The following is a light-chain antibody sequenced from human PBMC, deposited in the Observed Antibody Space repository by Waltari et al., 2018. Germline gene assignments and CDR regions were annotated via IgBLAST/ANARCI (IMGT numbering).Light chain of an antibody. J-gene: IGLJ3*02. CDR2: DVT. CDR3: CSFAGSYTWV. Sequence: QSALTQPRSVSGSPGQSVTISCTGTSSDVGGYKHVSWYQQRPGEAPKLIFYDVTERPSGVPDRFSGPKSGNTASLTISGLQAEDEADYYCCSFAGSYTWVFGGGTKVTVL. V-gene: IGLV2-11*01. CDR1: SSDVGGYKH.